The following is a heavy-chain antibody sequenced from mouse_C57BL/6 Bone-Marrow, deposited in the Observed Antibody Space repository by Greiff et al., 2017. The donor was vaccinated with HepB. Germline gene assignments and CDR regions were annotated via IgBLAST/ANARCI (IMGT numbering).Heavy chain of an antibody. Sequence: VQLQQSGTVLARPGASVKMSCKTSGYTFTSYWMHWVKQRPGQGLEWIGAIYPGNSDTSYNQKFKGKAKLTAVTSASTAYMELSSLTNEDSAVYYCSTGKEEWFAYWGQGTLITVSA. CDR3: STGKEEWFAY. V-gene: IGHV1-5*01. CDR2: IYPGNSDT. J-gene: IGHJ3*01. CDR1: GYTFTSYW. D-gene: IGHD4-1*01.